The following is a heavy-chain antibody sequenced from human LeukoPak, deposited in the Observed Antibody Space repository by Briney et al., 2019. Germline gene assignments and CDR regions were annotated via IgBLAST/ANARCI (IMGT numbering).Heavy chain of an antibody. J-gene: IGHJ4*02. Sequence: GGSLRLSCAASGFTFSSYWMHWVRQAPGKGLVWVSRIHSDGIGTTYADSVKGRFTISRDNAKNTLYLQTNSLRAGDTAMYYCARGYTYGSIDYWGQGALVTVSS. CDR1: GFTFSSYW. CDR2: IHSDGIGT. CDR3: ARGYTYGSIDY. V-gene: IGHV3-74*01. D-gene: IGHD5-18*01.